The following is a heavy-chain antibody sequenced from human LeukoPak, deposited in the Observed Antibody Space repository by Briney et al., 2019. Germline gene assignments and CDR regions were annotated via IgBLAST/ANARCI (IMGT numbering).Heavy chain of an antibody. D-gene: IGHD3-10*01. CDR2: IYTSGST. CDR3: ARAAYYYGSGSYYNEDYYYYYMDV. J-gene: IGHJ6*03. V-gene: IGHV4-61*02. CDR1: GGSISSGSYY. Sequence: SQTLSLTCTVSGGSISSGSYYWSWIRQPAGKGLEWIGRIYTSGSTNYNPSLKSRVTISVDTSKNQFSLKLSSVTAADTAVYYCARAAYYYGSGSYYNEDYYYYYMDVWGKGTTVTVSS.